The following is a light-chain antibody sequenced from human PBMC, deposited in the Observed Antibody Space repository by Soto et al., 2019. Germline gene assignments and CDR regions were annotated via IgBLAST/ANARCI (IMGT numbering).Light chain of an antibody. V-gene: IGKV1-5*03. Sequence: DIQSTQSPSTLSGSVGDRVTITGRASQTISSWLAWYQQKPGKAPKLLIYKASTLKSGVPSRFSGSGSGTEFTLTISSLQPDEFATYYCKHYNSYSEAVGQGTKVDIK. CDR3: KHYNSYSEA. CDR1: QTISSW. CDR2: KAS. J-gene: IGKJ1*01.